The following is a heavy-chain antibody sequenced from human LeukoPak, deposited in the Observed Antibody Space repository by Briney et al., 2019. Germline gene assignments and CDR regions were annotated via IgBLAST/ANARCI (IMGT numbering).Heavy chain of an antibody. V-gene: IGHV3-30*03. Sequence: GGALRLSCIASGLSFSDFGMHWVGQAPGKGVEGVAVISYDGSNEYYADSVKGRFTIFRDNSKNTLYMQVNSLKSEDTAVYYCARIHSGYEPPKEYYGMDVWGKGTTVTVSS. CDR1: GLSFSDFG. CDR3: ARIHSGYEPPKEYYGMDV. D-gene: IGHD5-12*01. J-gene: IGHJ6*04. CDR2: ISYDGSNE.